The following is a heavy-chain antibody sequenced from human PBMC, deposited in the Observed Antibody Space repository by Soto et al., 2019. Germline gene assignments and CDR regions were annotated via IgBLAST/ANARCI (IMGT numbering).Heavy chain of an antibody. D-gene: IGHD6-19*01. CDR1: GFTFDDYA. CDR2: ISWNSGSI. Sequence: GGSLRLSCAASGFTFDDYAMHWVRQAPGKGLEWVSGISWNSGSIGYADSVKGRFTISRDNAKNSLYLQMNSLRAEDTALYYCAKDRRSSGAVGGAFDIWGQGTMVTVSS. V-gene: IGHV3-9*01. J-gene: IGHJ3*02. CDR3: AKDRRSSGAVGGAFDI.